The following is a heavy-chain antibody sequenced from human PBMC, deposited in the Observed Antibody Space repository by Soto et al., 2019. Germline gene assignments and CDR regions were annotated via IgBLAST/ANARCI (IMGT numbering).Heavy chain of an antibody. J-gene: IGHJ6*02. CDR1: GVTFSRDA. Sequence: EVQLLESGGGLVQPGGSLRLSCAAYGVTFSRDAMTWVRQAPGKGLEWVSAISGSGGSIYYADSVKGRLTISRDSSKNTLYLQIQSLRAEDTAIYYCAIRFFASGTYSMDVWGQGTTVTV. CDR2: ISGSGGSI. D-gene: IGHD3-10*01. V-gene: IGHV3-23*01. CDR3: AIRFFASGTYSMDV.